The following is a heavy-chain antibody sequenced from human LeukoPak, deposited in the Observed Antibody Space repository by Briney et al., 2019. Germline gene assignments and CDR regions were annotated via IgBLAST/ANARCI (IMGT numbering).Heavy chain of an antibody. V-gene: IGHV3-23*01. J-gene: IGHJ4*02. CDR3: AKDWTSHSGAYDCLDF. Sequence: GGSLRLSCAASGFSFDVHAMTWVRQAPGKGPEWVATIGGPAETLYADSVRGRFTISRDNSRYTLYLQMNRLRAEDSALYYCAKDWTSHSGAYDCLDFWGQGTQATVSS. CDR1: GFSFDVHA. CDR2: IGGPAET. D-gene: IGHD3-16*01.